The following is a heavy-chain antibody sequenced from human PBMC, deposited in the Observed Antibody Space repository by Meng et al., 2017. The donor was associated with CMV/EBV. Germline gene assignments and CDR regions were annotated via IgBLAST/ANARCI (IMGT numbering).Heavy chain of an antibody. J-gene: IGHJ3*02. CDR3: ASAGCSSTSCHKGDAFDI. Sequence: ASVKVSCKASGYTFTSYYMHWVRQAPGQGLEWMGIINPSGGSTSYAQKFQGRVTMTRDTSTSTVYMELSSLRSEDTAVYYCASAGCSSTSCHKGDAFDIWGRGTMVTVSS. V-gene: IGHV1-46*01. D-gene: IGHD2-2*01. CDR1: GYTFTSYY. CDR2: INPSGGST.